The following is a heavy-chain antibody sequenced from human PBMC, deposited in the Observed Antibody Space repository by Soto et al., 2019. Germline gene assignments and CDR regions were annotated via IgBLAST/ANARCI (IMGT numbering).Heavy chain of an antibody. D-gene: IGHD2-15*01. Sequence: PGGSLRLSCAASGFTFSSYGMHWVRQAPGKGLEWVAVISYDGSNKYYADSVKGRFTTSRDNSKNTLYLQMNSLRAEDTAVYYCAKDLRDILVVVAARSYYYGMDVWGHGTTVTVSS. CDR1: GFTFSSYG. V-gene: IGHV3-30*18. J-gene: IGHJ6*02. CDR2: ISYDGSNK. CDR3: AKDLRDILVVVAARSYYYGMDV.